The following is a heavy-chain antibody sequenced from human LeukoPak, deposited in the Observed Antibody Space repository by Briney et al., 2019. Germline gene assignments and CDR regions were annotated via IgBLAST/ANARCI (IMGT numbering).Heavy chain of an antibody. CDR1: GFTFSSYS. CDR3: ARDRTHTRVTTDY. Sequence: PGGSLRLSCAASGFTFSSYSMNWVRQAPGKGLEWVSSISSSSYIYYADSVKGRFTISRDNAKNSLYLQMNSLRAEDTAVYYCARDRTHTRVTTDYWGQGTLVTVSS. J-gene: IGHJ4*02. CDR2: ISSSSYI. V-gene: IGHV3-21*01. D-gene: IGHD4-17*01.